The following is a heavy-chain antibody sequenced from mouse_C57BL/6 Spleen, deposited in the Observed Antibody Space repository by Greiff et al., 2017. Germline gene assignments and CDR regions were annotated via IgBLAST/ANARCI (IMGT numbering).Heavy chain of an antibody. Sequence: VQLQQPGTELVKPGASVKLSCKASGYTFTSYWMHWVKQRPGQGLEWIGNINPSNGGTNYNEKFKSKATLTVAKSSSTDYMQLSSLTSEDSAVSYCARSGYYGSSFYWYFDVWGTGTTVTVSS. CDR2: INPSNGGT. CDR3: ARSGYYGSSFYWYFDV. CDR1: GYTFTSYW. V-gene: IGHV1-53*01. D-gene: IGHD1-1*01. J-gene: IGHJ1*03.